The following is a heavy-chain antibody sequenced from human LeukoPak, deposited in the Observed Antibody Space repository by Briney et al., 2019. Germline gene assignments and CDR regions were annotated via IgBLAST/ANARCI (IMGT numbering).Heavy chain of an antibody. J-gene: IGHJ6*02. CDR3: ARERSGWSFIGMDV. CDR2: ISGSPGST. Sequence: GGSLRLSCAASGFTFSSYAMSWIRQAPGKGLEWVSTISGSPGSTYYGDSVKGRFTISRDNSKNTLYLQMNSLRAEDTAVYYCARERSGWSFIGMDVWGQGTTVTVSS. V-gene: IGHV3-23*01. D-gene: IGHD6-19*01. CDR1: GFTFSSYA.